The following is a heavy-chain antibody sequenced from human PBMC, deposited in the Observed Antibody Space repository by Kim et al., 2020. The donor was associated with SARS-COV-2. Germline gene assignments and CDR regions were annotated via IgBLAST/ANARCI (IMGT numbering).Heavy chain of an antibody. V-gene: IGHV4-34*01. D-gene: IGHD3-22*01. CDR1: GGSFSGYY. CDR2: INHSGST. CDR3: ARGSEGITMIVVVKPYYYYGMDV. J-gene: IGHJ6*02. Sequence: SETLSLTCAVYGGSFSGYYWSWIRQPPGKGLEWIGEINHSGSTNYNPSLKSRVTISVDTSKNQFSLKLSSVTAADTAVYYCARGSEGITMIVVVKPYYYYGMDVWGQGTTVPVSS.